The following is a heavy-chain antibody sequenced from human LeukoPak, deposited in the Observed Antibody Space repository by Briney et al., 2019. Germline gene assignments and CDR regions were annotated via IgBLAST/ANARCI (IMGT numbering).Heavy chain of an antibody. V-gene: IGHV4-59*01. CDR3: ARTRDDYVWGSYRYGGSWFDP. D-gene: IGHD3-16*02. CDR2: IYYSGST. CDR1: GGSISSYY. J-gene: IGHJ5*02. Sequence: PSETLSLTRTVSGGSISSYYWSWIRQPPGKGLEWIGYIYYSGSTNYNPSLKSRVTISVDTSKNQFSLKLSSVTAADTAVYYCARTRDDYVWGSYRYGGSWFDPWGQGTLVTVSS.